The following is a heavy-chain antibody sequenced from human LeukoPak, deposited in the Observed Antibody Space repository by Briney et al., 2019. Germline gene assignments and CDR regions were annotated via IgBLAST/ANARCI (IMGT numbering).Heavy chain of an antibody. D-gene: IGHD3-22*01. CDR2: ISSSSSTI. J-gene: IGHJ3*02. CDR1: GFTFSSYS. Sequence: GGSLRLSCAASGFTFSSYSMNWVRQAPGKGLEWVSYISSSSSTIYYADSVKGRFTISRDNSKNTLYLQMNSLRAEDTAVYYCAKDYYDSSGYLVGDAFDIWGQGTMVTVSS. V-gene: IGHV3-48*01. CDR3: AKDYYDSSGYLVGDAFDI.